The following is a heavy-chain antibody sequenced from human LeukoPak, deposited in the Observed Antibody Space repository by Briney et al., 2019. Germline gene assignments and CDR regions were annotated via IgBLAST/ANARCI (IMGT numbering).Heavy chain of an antibody. J-gene: IGHJ3*02. D-gene: IGHD6-13*01. CDR2: ISSSSSYI. Sequence: GGSLRLSCAASGFTFSSYSMNWVRQAPRKGLEWVSSISSSSSYIYYADSVKGRFTTSRDNAKNSLYLQMNSLRAEDTAVYYCARLYSSSWYSAFDIWGQGTMVTVSS. CDR3: ARLYSSSWYSAFDI. V-gene: IGHV3-21*01. CDR1: GFTFSSYS.